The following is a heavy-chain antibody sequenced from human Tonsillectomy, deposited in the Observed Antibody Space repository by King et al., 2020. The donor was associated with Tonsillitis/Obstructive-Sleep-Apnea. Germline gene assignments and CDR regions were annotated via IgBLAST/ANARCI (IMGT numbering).Heavy chain of an antibody. Sequence: QLVQSGGGVVQPGGSLRLSCAASGFTFDDYAMHWVRQAPGKSLEWVSVISGDGATTYYVDSVKGRFTISRDNSENSVYLQMSSLRTEDTALYYCAKDISEYCISISCYFFDYWGQGTLVTVSS. V-gene: IGHV3-43*02. CDR3: AKDISEYCISISCYFFDY. D-gene: IGHD2-2*01. J-gene: IGHJ4*02. CDR2: ISGDGATT. CDR1: GFTFDDYA.